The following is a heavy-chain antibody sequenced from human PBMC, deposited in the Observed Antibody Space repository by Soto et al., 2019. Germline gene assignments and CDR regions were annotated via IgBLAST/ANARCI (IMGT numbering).Heavy chain of an antibody. CDR1: GYTFTSYG. CDR3: ARDRVVTAHQPMDY. V-gene: IGHV1-18*01. J-gene: IGHJ4*02. CDR2: ISAYNGNT. D-gene: IGHD2-21*02. Sequence: ASVKVSCKASGYTFTSYGICWARQAPGQGLEWMGWISAYNGNTNYAQKLQGRVTMTTDTSTSTAYMELRSLRSDDTAVYYCARDRVVTAHQPMDYWGQGTLVTVSS.